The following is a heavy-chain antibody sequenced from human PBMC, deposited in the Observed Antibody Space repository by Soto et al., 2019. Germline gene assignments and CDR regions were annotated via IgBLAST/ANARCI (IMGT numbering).Heavy chain of an antibody. Sequence: EVQLVESGGDLIKPGGSLRLSCAASGFTFSSHWMHWVRRVPGKGLEWVSHINTDGGITGYADSVKGRFTISTDNAKNTLYLQMNGLRVEDTSVYYSTREAGYCSRTSCYRRAFDSWGQGTMVTVSS. D-gene: IGHD2-2*01. CDR3: TREAGYCSRTSCYRRAFDS. CDR1: GFTFSSHW. V-gene: IGHV3-74*01. CDR2: INTDGGIT. J-gene: IGHJ3*02.